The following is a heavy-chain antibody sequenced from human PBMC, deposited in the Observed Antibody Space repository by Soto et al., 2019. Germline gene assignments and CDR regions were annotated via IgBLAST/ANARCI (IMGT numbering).Heavy chain of an antibody. CDR3: ARDMEDFWSGGAPADDY. CDR2: IYYSGST. J-gene: IGHJ4*02. V-gene: IGHV4-59*01. Sequence: PSETLSLTCTVSGGSISSYYWSWIRQPPGKGLEWIGYIYYSGSTNYNPSLKGRVTISVDTSKNQFSLKLSSVTAADTAVYYCARDMEDFWSGGAPADDYWGQGTLVTVSS. CDR1: GGSISSYY. D-gene: IGHD3-3*01.